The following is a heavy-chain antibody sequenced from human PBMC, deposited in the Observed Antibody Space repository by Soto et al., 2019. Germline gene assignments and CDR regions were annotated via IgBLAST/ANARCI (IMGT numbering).Heavy chain of an antibody. D-gene: IGHD6-19*01. CDR2: IVVGSGNT. CDR1: GFTFTSSA. J-gene: IGHJ6*02. V-gene: IGHV1-58*01. CDR3: AAEGYSSGWSPGYYYGMDV. Sequence: ASVKVSCKASGFTFTSSAVQWVRQARGQRLEWIGWIVVGSGNTNYAQKFQERVTITRDMSTSTAYMELSSLRSEDTAVYYCAAEGYSSGWSPGYYYGMDVWGQGTTVTVSS.